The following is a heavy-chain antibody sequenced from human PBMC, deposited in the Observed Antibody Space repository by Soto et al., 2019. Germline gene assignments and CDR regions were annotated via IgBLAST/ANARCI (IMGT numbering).Heavy chain of an antibody. V-gene: IGHV3-30*03. CDR3: TTDRADYVWKTSCDFDS. J-gene: IGHJ4*02. Sequence: QVQLVESGGGVVQPGRSLRLSCAASGFTFSTYGMHWVRQAPGKGLEWVAVISHDGVNKDYADSVKGRFTISRDNSKNTLSLRMARRRVWEPAVYFCTTDRADYVWKTSCDFDSWGQGTLATVSS. CDR2: ISHDGVNK. D-gene: IGHD3-16*01. CDR1: GFTFSTYG.